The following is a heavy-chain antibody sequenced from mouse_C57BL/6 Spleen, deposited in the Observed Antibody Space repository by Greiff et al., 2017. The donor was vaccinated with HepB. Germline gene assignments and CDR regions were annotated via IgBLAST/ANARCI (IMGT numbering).Heavy chain of an antibody. CDR1: GFTFSSYA. Sequence: EVKLMESGEGLVKPGGSLKLSCAASGFTFSSYAMSWVRQTPEKRLEWVAYISSGGDYIYYADTVKGRFTISRDNARNTLYLQMSSLKSEDTAMYYCTRDGTGRFAYWGQGTLVTVSA. J-gene: IGHJ3*01. CDR2: ISSGGDYI. D-gene: IGHD4-1*01. CDR3: TRDGTGRFAY. V-gene: IGHV5-9-1*02.